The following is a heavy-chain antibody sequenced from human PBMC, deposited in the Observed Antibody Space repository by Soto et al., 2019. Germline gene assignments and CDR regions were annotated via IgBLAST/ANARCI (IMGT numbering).Heavy chain of an antibody. CDR3: ARGRIQLWMN. V-gene: IGHV4-61*01. D-gene: IGHD5-18*01. CDR1: GGSVSSGSYY. J-gene: IGHJ4*02. Sequence: SETLSLTCTVSGGSVSSGSYYWSWIRQPPGKGLEWIGYIYYSGSTNYNPPLKSRVTISVDTSKNQFSLKLSSVTAADTAVYYCARGRIQLWMNWGQGTLVTVSS. CDR2: IYYSGST.